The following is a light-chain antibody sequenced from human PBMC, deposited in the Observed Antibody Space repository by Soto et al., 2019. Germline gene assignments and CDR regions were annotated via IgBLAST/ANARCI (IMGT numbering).Light chain of an antibody. CDR3: SSYTSSSTLVV. CDR1: SSDVGGYNF. J-gene: IGLJ2*01. CDR2: EVT. Sequence: QSALTQPASVSESPGQSITISCTGTSSDVGGYNFVSWYQQHPGKAPKLMIYEVTNRPSGVSNRFSGSKSGTTASLTISGLRAEDEADYYCSSYTSSSTLVVFGGGTKLTVL. V-gene: IGLV2-14*01.